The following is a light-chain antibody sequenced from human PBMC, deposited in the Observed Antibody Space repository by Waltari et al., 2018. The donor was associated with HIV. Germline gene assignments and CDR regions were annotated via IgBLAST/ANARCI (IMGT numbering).Light chain of an antibody. CDR2: AVY. CDR1: TSDFDTFNF. J-gene: IGLJ3*02. V-gene: IGLV2-14*01. CDR3: SSYSARGFVA. Sequence: HSALTQPASVSGSPGQSITISCTGPTSDFDTFNFVSWYQQSPGRAPKLIIFAVYSRPSGVSERFSGSKSGEPASLTIAALRAEDEADYFCSSYSARGFVAFGGGTKVTVL.